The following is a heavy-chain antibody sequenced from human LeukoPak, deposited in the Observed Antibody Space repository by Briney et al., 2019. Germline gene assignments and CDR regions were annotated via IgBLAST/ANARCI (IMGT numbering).Heavy chain of an antibody. Sequence: ASVKVSCKASGYTFTVYYMHWVRQAPGQGLEWMGWINPNSGGTNYAQKFQGWVTMTRDTSISTAYMELSRLRSDDTAVYYCARGGITGTTRGPTRLNDAFDIWGQGTMVTVSS. CDR2: INPNSGGT. V-gene: IGHV1-2*04. D-gene: IGHD1-20*01. J-gene: IGHJ3*02. CDR1: GYTFTVYY. CDR3: ARGGITGTTRGPTRLNDAFDI.